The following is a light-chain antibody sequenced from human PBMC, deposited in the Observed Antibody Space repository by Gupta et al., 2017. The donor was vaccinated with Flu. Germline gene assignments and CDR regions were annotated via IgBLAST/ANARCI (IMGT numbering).Light chain of an antibody. V-gene: IGKV2-28*01. CDR2: LAS. J-gene: IGKJ1*01. Sequence: ISCRSSQSLLHSNGYNDLDWYVQKPGQSPQLLIYLASNRASGVPDRFIARGSGTDFTLTIRRVEAEDVGVYYCMQTLQSPVAFGQGTKVEIK. CDR1: QSLLHSNGYND. CDR3: MQTLQSPVA.